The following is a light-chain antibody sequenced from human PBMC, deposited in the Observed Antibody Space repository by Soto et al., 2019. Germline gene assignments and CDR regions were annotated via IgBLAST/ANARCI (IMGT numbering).Light chain of an antibody. CDR1: QSVSTY. CDR2: DTT. CDR3: RQRNT. J-gene: IGKJ5*01. Sequence: VLTQSPVTLSLSPGDRATLSCRASQSVSTYLAWYRQVPGQPPRLLIYDTTNRAAGIPPRFSGSRSGTDFTLTISSVEPEDFALYYCRQRNTFGQGTRLEIK. V-gene: IGKV3-11*01.